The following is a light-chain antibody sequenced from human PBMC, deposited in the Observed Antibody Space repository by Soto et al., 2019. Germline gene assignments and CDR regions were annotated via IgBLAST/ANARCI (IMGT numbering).Light chain of an antibody. V-gene: IGKV3-15*01. CDR3: QQFGGSPPAFT. CDR1: QSVSSN. Sequence: EIVMTQSPATLSVSPGERATLSCRASQSVSSNLAWYQQKPGQAPRLLIYGASTRATGIPARFSGSGSGTDFTLTIRRLEPEDFAVYYCQQFGGSPPAFTFGQGTKLEI. J-gene: IGKJ2*01. CDR2: GAS.